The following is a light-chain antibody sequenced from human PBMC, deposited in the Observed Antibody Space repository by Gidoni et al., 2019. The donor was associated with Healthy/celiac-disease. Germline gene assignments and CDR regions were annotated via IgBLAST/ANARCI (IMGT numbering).Light chain of an antibody. J-gene: IGKJ5*01. CDR3: QQYNNWPPAIT. CDR2: VAS. V-gene: IGKV3-15*01. Sequence: EIVMTQSPATLSVSPGERATLSCRASQSVSSNLAWYQQKPGQAPRLLIYVASTRATGIPARFSGSGSGTEFTLTISSLQSEDFAVYYCQQYNNWPPAITFXQXTRLEIK. CDR1: QSVSSN.